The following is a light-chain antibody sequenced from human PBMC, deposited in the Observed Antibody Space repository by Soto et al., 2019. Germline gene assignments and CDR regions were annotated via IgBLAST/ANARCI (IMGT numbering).Light chain of an antibody. Sequence: SAPAQPAPPSGASGQSITISSTGNNSDVGGYNYVSWYQQHPGKAPKLMIYDVSNRPSGVSNRFSGSKSGNTASLTISGLQAEDEADYYCSSYTSSSTLDVFGTGTKVTVL. CDR3: SSYTSSSTLDV. J-gene: IGLJ1*01. V-gene: IGLV2-14*01. CDR2: DVS. CDR1: NSDVGGYNY.